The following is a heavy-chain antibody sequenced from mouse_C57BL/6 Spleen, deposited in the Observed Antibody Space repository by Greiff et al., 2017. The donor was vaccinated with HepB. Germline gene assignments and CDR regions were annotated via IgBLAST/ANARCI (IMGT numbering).Heavy chain of an antibody. D-gene: IGHD3-2*02. V-gene: IGHV1-50*01. J-gene: IGHJ4*01. CDR2: IDPSDSYT. Sequence: QVQLQQPGAELVKPGASVKLSCKASGYTFTSYWMQWVKQRPGQGLEWIGEIDPSDSYTNYNQKFKGKATLTVDTSSSTAYMQLSSLTSEDSAVYYCARSGYHYAMDYWGQGTSVTVSS. CDR1: GYTFTSYW. CDR3: ARSGYHYAMDY.